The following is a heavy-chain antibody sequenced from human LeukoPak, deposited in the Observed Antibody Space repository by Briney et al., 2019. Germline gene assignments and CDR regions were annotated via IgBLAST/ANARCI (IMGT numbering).Heavy chain of an antibody. CDR1: GFTFSSYA. CDR3: ARRVATYYFDY. V-gene: IGHV3-23*01. D-gene: IGHD5-12*01. J-gene: IGHJ4*02. Sequence: GGSLRLSCAASGFTFSSYAMSWVRPAPGKGLEWVSAISGSGGSTYHADSVKGRITISRDNSKNTLYLQMNSLRAEDTAVYYCARRVATYYFDYWGQGTLVTVSS. CDR2: ISGSGGST.